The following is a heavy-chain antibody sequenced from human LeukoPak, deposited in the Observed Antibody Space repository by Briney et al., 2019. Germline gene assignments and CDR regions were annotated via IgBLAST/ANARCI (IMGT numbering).Heavy chain of an antibody. V-gene: IGHV4-61*02. J-gene: IGHJ4*02. Sequence: SETLSLTCTVSGYSISSGYYWSWIRQPAGKGLEYLGRIHSSGSTNYNPSLTSRVTISRDTSKNHYSLKLSSVTATDTAVYYCARDQTYSGSGIYTYFDYWGQGILVTVSS. CDR2: IHSSGST. CDR1: GYSISSGYY. CDR3: ARDQTYSGSGIYTYFDY. D-gene: IGHD3-10*01.